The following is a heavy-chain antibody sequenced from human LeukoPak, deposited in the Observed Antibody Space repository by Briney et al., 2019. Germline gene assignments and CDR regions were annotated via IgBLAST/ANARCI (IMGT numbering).Heavy chain of an antibody. CDR3: ARGYTFGGVIVNGYFDL. Sequence: PGGSLRLSCAASGFTFRNYVMHWVRQAPGTGLEWVAVISYDGGNRYYADSVKGRFTISRDNSQNTFHLQMNSVRAEDTAVYYCARGYTFGGVIVNGYFDLWGRGSLVTVSS. CDR1: GFTFRNYV. D-gene: IGHD3-16*02. CDR2: ISYDGGNR. V-gene: IGHV3-30*03. J-gene: IGHJ2*01.